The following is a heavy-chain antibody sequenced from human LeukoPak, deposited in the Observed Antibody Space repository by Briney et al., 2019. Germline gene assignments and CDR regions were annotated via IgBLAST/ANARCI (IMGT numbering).Heavy chain of an antibody. CDR1: GYSFTSYW. Sequence: GESLKISCKGSGYSFTSYWIGWVRQMRGKGLEWMGIIYPGDSDTRYSPSFQGQVTISADKSISTAYLQWSSLKDSDTAMYYCARQAWGIWRFGEFAPYYFDYWGQGTLVTVSS. D-gene: IGHD3-10*01. J-gene: IGHJ4*02. V-gene: IGHV5-51*01. CDR3: ARQAWGIWRFGEFAPYYFDY. CDR2: IYPGDSDT.